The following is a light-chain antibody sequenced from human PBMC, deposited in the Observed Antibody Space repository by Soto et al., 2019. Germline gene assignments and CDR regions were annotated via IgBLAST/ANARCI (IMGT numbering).Light chain of an antibody. J-gene: IGKJ2*01. CDR2: GVS. V-gene: IGKV3-15*01. CDR1: QSVSSK. CDR3: QQYNNWPHT. Sequence: EIVMTQSPATLSVSPGERAPLSCRARQSVSSKLPWFQQKPGQAPTLLIYGVSTTATGVPVRFTGSGPGTEFILTVNSLPSEDFAVYYSQQYNNWPHTLRKGTTVDMK.